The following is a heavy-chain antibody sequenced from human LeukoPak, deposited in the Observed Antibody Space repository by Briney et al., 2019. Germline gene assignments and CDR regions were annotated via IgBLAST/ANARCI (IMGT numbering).Heavy chain of an antibody. CDR1: GYTFTGYY. CDR3: ARGHLLYDSSGYYYRMDY. Sequence: ASVKVSCKASGYTFTGYYMHWVRQAPGQGLEWMGWINPNSGGTNYAQKFQGWVTMTSDTSISTAYMELSRLRSDDTAVYYCARGHLLYDSSGYYYRMDYWGQGTLVTVSS. J-gene: IGHJ4*02. CDR2: INPNSGGT. V-gene: IGHV1-2*04. D-gene: IGHD3-22*01.